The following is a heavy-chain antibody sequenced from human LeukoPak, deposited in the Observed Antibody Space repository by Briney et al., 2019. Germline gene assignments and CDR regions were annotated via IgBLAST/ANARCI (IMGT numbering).Heavy chain of an antibody. D-gene: IGHD5-18*01. V-gene: IGHV3-23*01. CDR3: AKFDGVQLWLPYYYYYMDV. CDR1: GFTFSSYA. CDR2: ISGSGGST. Sequence: GGSLRLSCAASGFTFSSYAMSWVRQAPGKGLEWVSAISGSGGSTFYADSVKGRFTISRDNSKNTLYLQVNILRAEDTAVYYCAKFDGVQLWLPYYYYYMDVWGKGTTVTVSS. J-gene: IGHJ6*03.